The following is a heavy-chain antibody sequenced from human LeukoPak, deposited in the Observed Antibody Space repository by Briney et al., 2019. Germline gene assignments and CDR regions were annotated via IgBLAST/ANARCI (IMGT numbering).Heavy chain of an antibody. CDR3: ARDRVRGLWFGELSVNWFDP. V-gene: IGHV4-61*02. CDR2: IYTSGST. Sequence: SETLSLTCTVSGGSISSSSYYWGWLRQPAGKGLEWFGRIYTSGSTNYNPSLKSRVTMSVDTSKNQFSLKLSSVTAADTAVYYCARDRVRGLWFGELSVNWFDPWGQGTLVTVSS. CDR1: GGSISSSSYY. D-gene: IGHD3-10*01. J-gene: IGHJ5*02.